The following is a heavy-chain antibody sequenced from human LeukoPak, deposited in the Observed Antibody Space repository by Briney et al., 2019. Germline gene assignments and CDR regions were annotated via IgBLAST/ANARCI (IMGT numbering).Heavy chain of an antibody. D-gene: IGHD3-9*01. Sequence: GASVKVSCKVSGYTLTELSMHWVRQAPGKGLEWMGGFDPEDGETIYAQKFQGRVTMTEDTSTDTAYMELSSLRSEDTAVYYCARQDLPLYDILTGSPMDVWGQGTTVTVSS. V-gene: IGHV1-24*01. CDR2: FDPEDGET. CDR3: ARQDLPLYDILTGSPMDV. CDR1: GYTLTELS. J-gene: IGHJ6*02.